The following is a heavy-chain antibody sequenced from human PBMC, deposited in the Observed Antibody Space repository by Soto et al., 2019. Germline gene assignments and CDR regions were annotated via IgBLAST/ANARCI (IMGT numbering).Heavy chain of an antibody. CDR1: GFTFDDYA. J-gene: IGHJ3*02. D-gene: IGHD4-4*01. CDR3: AKDRGSVEMATVDACDI. V-gene: IGHV3-9*01. Sequence: GGSLRLSCAASGFTFDDYAMHWVRQAPGKGLEWVSGISWNSGSIGYADSVKGRFTISRDNAKNSLYLQMNSLRAEDTALYYCAKDRGSVEMATVDACDIWGQGTMVTVSS. CDR2: ISWNSGSI.